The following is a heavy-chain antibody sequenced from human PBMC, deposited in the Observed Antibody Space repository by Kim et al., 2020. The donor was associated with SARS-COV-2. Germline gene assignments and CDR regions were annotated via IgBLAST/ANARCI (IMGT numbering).Heavy chain of an antibody. Sequence: SETLSLTCAVYGGSFSGYYWSWIRQPPGKGLEWIGEINHSGSTNYNPSLKSRVTISVDTSKNQFSLKLSSVTAADTAVYYCAREGDYYGSGFDYDYYYYYGMDVWGQGTTVTVSS. V-gene: IGHV4-34*01. J-gene: IGHJ6*02. CDR1: GGSFSGYY. CDR3: AREGDYYGSGFDYDYYYYYGMDV. CDR2: INHSGST. D-gene: IGHD3-10*01.